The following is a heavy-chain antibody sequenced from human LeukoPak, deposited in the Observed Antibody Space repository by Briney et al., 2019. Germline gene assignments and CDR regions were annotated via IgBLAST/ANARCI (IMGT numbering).Heavy chain of an antibody. CDR1: GGSISSSSYY. Sequence: SETLSLTCTVSGGSISSSSYYWGWIRQPPGKGLEWIGSIYYSGSTYYNPSLKSRVTISVDTSKNQFSLKLSSVTAADTAVYYCARDRYYYDSSGYDPYFDYWGQGTLVTVSS. J-gene: IGHJ4*02. CDR3: ARDRYYYDSSGYDPYFDY. V-gene: IGHV4-39*07. CDR2: IYYSGST. D-gene: IGHD3-22*01.